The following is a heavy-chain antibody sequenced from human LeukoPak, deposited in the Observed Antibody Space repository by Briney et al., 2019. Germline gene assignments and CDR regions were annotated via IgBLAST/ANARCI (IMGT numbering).Heavy chain of an antibody. Sequence: ASVKVSYKASGYTFTGYYMHWVRQAPGQGLEWMGWINPNSGGTNYAQKFQGWVTMTRDTSISTAYMELSRLRSDDTAVYYCARGDYCSGGSCYGYYFDYWGQGTLVTVSS. CDR2: INPNSGGT. D-gene: IGHD2-15*01. CDR3: ARGDYCSGGSCYGYYFDY. V-gene: IGHV1-2*04. J-gene: IGHJ4*02. CDR1: GYTFTGYY.